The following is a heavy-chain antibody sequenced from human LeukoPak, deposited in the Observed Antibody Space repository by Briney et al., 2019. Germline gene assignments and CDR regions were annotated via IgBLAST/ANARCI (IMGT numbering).Heavy chain of an antibody. Sequence: GGSLRLSCTTSGFIFSDYYMSWIRQAPGKGLEWVSYISSSYTTIYYADSVKGRFTISRDNAKSSLYLQMNSLRAEDTAVYYCARVRGPYYMDVWGKGTTVTVSS. V-gene: IGHV3-11*04. CDR3: ARVRGPYYMDV. CDR1: GFIFSDYY. CDR2: ISSSYTTI. D-gene: IGHD3-10*01. J-gene: IGHJ6*03.